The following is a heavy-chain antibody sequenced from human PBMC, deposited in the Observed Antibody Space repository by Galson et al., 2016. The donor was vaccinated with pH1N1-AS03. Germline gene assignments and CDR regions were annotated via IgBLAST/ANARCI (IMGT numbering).Heavy chain of an antibody. CDR3: AKGKDFWSGYPDDPFAI. CDR1: GFTFSGYW. D-gene: IGHD3-3*01. Sequence: SLRLSCAASGFTFSGYWMTWVRQAPGKGLQWVANIKQDGSEKYYVDSVKGRFTISRDNAKKSLYLQINSLRAEDTAVYYCAKGKDFWSGYPDDPFAIWGQGTMVTVSS. J-gene: IGHJ3*02. CDR2: IKQDGSEK. V-gene: IGHV3-7*03.